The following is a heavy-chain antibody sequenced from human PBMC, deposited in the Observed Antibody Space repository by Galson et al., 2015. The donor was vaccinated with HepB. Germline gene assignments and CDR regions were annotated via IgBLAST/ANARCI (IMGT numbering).Heavy chain of an antibody. Sequence: SLRLSCAASGFTFSNYDMSWVRQAPGKGLEWVGRVGPKTDGGTTDYGAPVKGRFTISRDDSKTTLYLQMNSLKSEDTAVYYCATLLQYSGWNWGQGTLVTVSS. V-gene: IGHV3-15*04. CDR1: GFTFSNYD. CDR2: VGPKTDGGTT. CDR3: ATLLQYSGWN. D-gene: IGHD1-26*01. J-gene: IGHJ4*02.